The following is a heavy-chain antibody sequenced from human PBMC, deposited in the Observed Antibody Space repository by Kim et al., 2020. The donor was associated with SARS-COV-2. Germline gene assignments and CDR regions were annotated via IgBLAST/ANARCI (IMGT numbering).Heavy chain of an antibody. J-gene: IGHJ3*02. CDR2: IKSKTDGGTT. V-gene: IGHV3-15*01. Sequence: GGSLRLSCAASGFTFSNAWMSWVRQAPGKGLEWVGRIKSKTDGGTTDYAAPVKGRFTISRDDSKNTLYLQMNSLKTEDTAVYYCTTDKGTRVPYVWGSYRNVAGHDAFDIWGQGTMVTVSS. CDR1: GFTFSNAW. D-gene: IGHD3-16*02. CDR3: TTDKGTRVPYVWGSYRNVAGHDAFDI.